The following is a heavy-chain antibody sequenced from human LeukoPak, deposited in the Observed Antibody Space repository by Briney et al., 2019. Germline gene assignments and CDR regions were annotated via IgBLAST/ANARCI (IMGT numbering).Heavy chain of an antibody. D-gene: IGHD5-12*01. V-gene: IGHV3-7*04. Sequence: GGSLRLSCAASGFTFSAYAMSWVRQAPGKGLEWVANIKQDGSETYYVDSVKGRFTISRDNAKNSLYLQMNSLRAEDTAWYYCARDAGNSGYDLLDFWGQGTLVTVSS. CDR1: GFTFSAYA. CDR3: ARDAGNSGYDLLDF. CDR2: IKQDGSET. J-gene: IGHJ4*02.